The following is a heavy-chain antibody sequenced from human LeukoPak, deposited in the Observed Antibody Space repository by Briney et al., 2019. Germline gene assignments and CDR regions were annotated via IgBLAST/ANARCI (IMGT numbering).Heavy chain of an antibody. Sequence: AASVKVSCKASGYTFTSYDINWVRQATGQGLEWMGWMNPNSGNTGYAQKFQGRVTMTRNTSISTAYMELSSLRSEDTAVYYCARRFYYYDSSGYYYGMDVWGQGTTVTVSS. CDR2: MNPNSGNT. CDR3: ARRFYYYDSSGYYYGMDV. V-gene: IGHV1-8*01. D-gene: IGHD3-22*01. J-gene: IGHJ6*02. CDR1: GYTFTSYD.